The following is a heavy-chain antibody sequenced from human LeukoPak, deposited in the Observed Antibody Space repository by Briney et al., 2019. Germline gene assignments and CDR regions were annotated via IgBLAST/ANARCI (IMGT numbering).Heavy chain of an antibody. J-gene: IGHJ2*01. V-gene: IGHV3-53*01. D-gene: IGHD4-23*01. CDR1: RFSVSSNY. Sequence: GWSLRLSCAASRFSVSSNYMSWVRQAPGKGLEWVSVIYSGGSTYYAGSVKGRFTISRDNSKNTLYLQMNSLRAEDTAVYYCARVGGNRPWYFDPWGRGTLVTVSS. CDR3: ARVGGNRPWYFDP. CDR2: IYSGGST.